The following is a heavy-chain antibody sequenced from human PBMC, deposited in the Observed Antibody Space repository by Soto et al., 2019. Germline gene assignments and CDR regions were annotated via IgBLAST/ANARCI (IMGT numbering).Heavy chain of an antibody. V-gene: IGHV1-69*06. CDR3: ASGVTFRGIIVIRGYYFDS. CDR1: GGTFSSFD. D-gene: IGHD3-16*02. CDR2: IIPIFGRA. Sequence: QVQLMQSGAEVKKPGSSVKVSCKASGGTFSSFDISWVRQAPGQGLEWMGGIIPIFGRAHYSEKFQGRVTITADKSTATAHMELSSLTSEDTAVYFCASGVTFRGIIVIRGYYFDSWGQGTLVTVSS. J-gene: IGHJ4*02.